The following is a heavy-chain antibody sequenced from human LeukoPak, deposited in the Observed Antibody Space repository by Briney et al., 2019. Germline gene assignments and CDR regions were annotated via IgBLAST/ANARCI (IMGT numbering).Heavy chain of an antibody. J-gene: IGHJ4*02. V-gene: IGHV4-30-4*01. CDR2: IYYSGST. Sequence: PSETLSLTCTVSGGSISSGDYYWSWIRQPPGKGPEWIGYIYYSGSTYYNPSLKSRVTISVDTSKNQFSLKLSSVTAADTAVYYCARATYYYDSSGYRCDYWGQGTLVTVSS. CDR1: GGSISSGDYY. D-gene: IGHD3-22*01. CDR3: ARATYYYDSSGYRCDY.